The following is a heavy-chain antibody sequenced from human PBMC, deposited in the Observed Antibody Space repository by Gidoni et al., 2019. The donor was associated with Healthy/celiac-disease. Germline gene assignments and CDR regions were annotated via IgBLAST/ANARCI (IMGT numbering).Heavy chain of an antibody. J-gene: IGHJ4*02. CDR2: MNPNSGNT. V-gene: IGHV1-8*01. CDR1: GYTITSYD. Sequence: QVQLVQSGAEVKKPGASVKGSCKAAGYTITSYDINWVRQATGQGLEWMGWMNPNSGNTGYAQKFQGRVTMTRNTSISTAYMELSSLRSEDTAVYYCARGLIRTQWLVRDYWGQGTLVTVSS. D-gene: IGHD6-19*01. CDR3: ARGLIRTQWLVRDY.